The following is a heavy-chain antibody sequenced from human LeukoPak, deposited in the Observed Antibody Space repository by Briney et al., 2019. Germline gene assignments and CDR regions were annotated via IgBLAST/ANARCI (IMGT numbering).Heavy chain of an antibody. CDR3: ARLRGDYDFWSGYFYYFGY. CDR2: IYYSGST. V-gene: IGHV4-59*01. Sequence: SETLSLTCTVSGGSISSYYWSWIRQPPGKGLEWIGYIYYSGSTNYNPSLKSRVTISVDTSKNQFSLKLSSVTAADTAVYYCARLRGDYDFWSGYFYYFGYWGQGTLVTVSS. D-gene: IGHD3-3*01. J-gene: IGHJ4*02. CDR1: GGSISSYY.